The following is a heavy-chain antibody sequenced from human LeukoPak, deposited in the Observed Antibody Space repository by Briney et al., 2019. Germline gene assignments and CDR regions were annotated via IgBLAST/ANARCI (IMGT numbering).Heavy chain of an antibody. V-gene: IGHV3-30*02. Sequence: GGSLRLSCAASGFTFSSYGMHWVRQAPGKGLEWVAFIRYDGSNKYYADSVKGRFTISRDNSKNTLYLQMNGLRAEDTAVYYCATYYYDSSGYQGPWGQGTLVTVSS. CDR3: ATYYYDSSGYQGP. J-gene: IGHJ5*02. CDR2: IRYDGSNK. CDR1: GFTFSSYG. D-gene: IGHD3-22*01.